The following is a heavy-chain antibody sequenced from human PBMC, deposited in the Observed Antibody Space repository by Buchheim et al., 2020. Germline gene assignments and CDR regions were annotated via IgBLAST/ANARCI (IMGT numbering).Heavy chain of an antibody. CDR2: ISSIGSPI. Sequence: QVQLVESGGGLVKPGGSLRLSCAASGFTFSDYYMSWIRQAPGKGLEWVSYISSIGSPIYYADSINCLFTISRDNAKNSLYLQMNSLRAEDTAVYYCARDRGSYYYDSSGLNYWGQGTL. CDR3: ARDRGSYYYDSSGLNY. D-gene: IGHD3-22*01. CDR1: GFTFSDYY. V-gene: IGHV3-11*01. J-gene: IGHJ4*02.